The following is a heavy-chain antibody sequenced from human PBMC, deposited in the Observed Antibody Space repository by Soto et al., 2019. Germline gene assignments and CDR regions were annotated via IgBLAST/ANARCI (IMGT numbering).Heavy chain of an antibody. CDR1: GFTFSNFA. V-gene: IGHV3-23*01. D-gene: IGHD3-22*01. J-gene: IGHJ3*02. CDR3: ARDLETSRVVVVITYAFDI. CDR2: ISRSGDNT. Sequence: PGGSLRLSCAPSGFTFSNFAMSWVRQAPGKGLEWVSGISRSGDNTYYSDSVKGRFTIARDNSKNTLYLQMNSLRAEDTAVYYCARDLETSRVVVVITYAFDIWGQGTMVTVSS.